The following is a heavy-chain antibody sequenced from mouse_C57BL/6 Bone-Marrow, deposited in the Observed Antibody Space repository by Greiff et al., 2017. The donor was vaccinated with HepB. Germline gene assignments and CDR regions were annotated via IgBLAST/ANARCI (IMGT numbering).Heavy chain of an antibody. V-gene: IGHV5-4*01. D-gene: IGHD1-1*01. CDR2: ISDGGSYT. J-gene: IGHJ2*01. CDR1: GFTFSSYA. CDR3: ARDRYYGSRGNFDY. Sequence: EVMLVESGGGLVKPGGSLKLSCAASGFTFSSYAMSWVRQTPEKRLEWVATISDGGSYTYYPDNVKGRFTISRDNAKNNLYLQMSHLKSEDTAMYYCARDRYYGSRGNFDYWGQGTTLTVSS.